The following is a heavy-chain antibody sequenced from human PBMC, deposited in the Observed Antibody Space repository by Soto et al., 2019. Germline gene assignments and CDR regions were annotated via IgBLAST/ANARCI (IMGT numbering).Heavy chain of an antibody. D-gene: IGHD2-2*01. CDR2: VSKSDYT. CDR3: AREDSIIIPAVSDF. Sequence: GGSLRLSCVVSGFTFNNYGINWVRQAPGKGLEWVLTVSKSDYTYYSDSVKGRFTISRDNAKNSVSLQMNTLRAEDTAVYYCAREDSIIIPAVSDFWGQGTLVTVSS. V-gene: IGHV3-21*01. J-gene: IGHJ4*02. CDR1: GFTFNNYG.